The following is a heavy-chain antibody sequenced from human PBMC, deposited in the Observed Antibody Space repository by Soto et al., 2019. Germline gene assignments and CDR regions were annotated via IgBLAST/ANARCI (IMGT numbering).Heavy chain of an antibody. J-gene: IGHJ4*02. D-gene: IGHD5-18*01. Sequence: EVQLLQSGGGLVQPGGSLRLSCVASGFTFSNYAMSWLRQPPGKGLEWVSAISDSGDRTYYADSVKGRFTISRDNSKNTLYLQMNSLRAEDSAVYYCVKERSGHSYADSWGQGTLVTVSS. CDR2: ISDSGDRT. CDR3: VKERSGHSYADS. V-gene: IGHV3-23*01. CDR1: GFTFSNYA.